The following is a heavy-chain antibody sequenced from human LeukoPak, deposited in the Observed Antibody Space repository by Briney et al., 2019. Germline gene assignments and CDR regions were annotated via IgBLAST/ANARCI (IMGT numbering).Heavy chain of an antibody. CDR2: IIPIFGTA. V-gene: IGHV1-69*05. Sequence: SVKVSCKASGGTFSSYAISWLRQAPGQGLEWMGGIIPIFGTANYAQKFQGRVTITTDESTSTAYMELSSLRSEDTAVYYCASRLRYGRGGDYWGQGTLVTVSS. J-gene: IGHJ4*02. D-gene: IGHD4-17*01. CDR3: ASRLRYGRGGDY. CDR1: GGTFSSYA.